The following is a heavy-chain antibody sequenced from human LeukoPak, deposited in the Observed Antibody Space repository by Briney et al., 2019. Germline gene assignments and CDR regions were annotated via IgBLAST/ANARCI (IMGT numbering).Heavy chain of an antibody. J-gene: IGHJ4*02. V-gene: IGHV3-23*01. CDR3: ARARDCGGDCPADY. D-gene: IGHD2-21*02. CDR1: GFTFSSYA. Sequence: GGSLRLSCAASGFTFSSYAMSWVRQAPGEGLEWVSAISGSGGNTYYADSVKGRFTISRDNSKNTLYLQVNSLRAEDTAVYYCARARDCGGDCPADYWGQGTLVTVSS. CDR2: ISGSGGNT.